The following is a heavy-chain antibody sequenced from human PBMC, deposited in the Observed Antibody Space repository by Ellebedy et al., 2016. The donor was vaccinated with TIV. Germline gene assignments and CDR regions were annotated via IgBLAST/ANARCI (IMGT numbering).Heavy chain of an antibody. J-gene: IGHJ4*02. CDR3: AREMGGFYSVGFDY. D-gene: IGHD2-15*01. CDR2: INPNSSAT. Sequence: ASVKVSCKASGYTFTGYYMHWVRQAPGQGLEWLGWINPNSSATKFAQKFQGRVTMTRDTSISAAYMELSRLRSDDTAVYYCAREMGGFYSVGFDYWGQGTLVTVSS. CDR1: GYTFTGYY. V-gene: IGHV1-2*02.